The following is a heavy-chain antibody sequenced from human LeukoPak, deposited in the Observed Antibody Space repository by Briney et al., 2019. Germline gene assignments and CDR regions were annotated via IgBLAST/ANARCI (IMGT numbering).Heavy chain of an antibody. CDR2: IKEDGSEK. V-gene: IGHV3-7*01. Sequence: GGSLRLSCAASGFTFSTYWMSWVRQAPGKGLEWVANIKEDGSEKYYVDSVKGRLTISRDDAKNSLYMQMNSLRPEDTAVYSCPSVSRRSGSLPFDYWGRGALVTVPS. D-gene: IGHD3-10*01. CDR1: GFTFSTYW. CDR3: PSVSRRSGSLPFDY. J-gene: IGHJ4*02.